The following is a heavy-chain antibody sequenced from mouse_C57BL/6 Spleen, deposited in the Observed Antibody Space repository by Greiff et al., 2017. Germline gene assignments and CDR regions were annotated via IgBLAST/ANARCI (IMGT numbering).Heavy chain of an antibody. CDR1: GYTFTEYT. J-gene: IGHJ3*01. V-gene: IGHV1-62-2*01. D-gene: IGHD2-14*01. CDR2: FYPGSGSI. CDR3: ARHEEGGFIGTPWFAY. Sequence: VQLVESGAELVKPGASVKLSCKTSGYTFTEYTIHWVKQRSGQGLEWIGWFYPGSGSIKYNEKFKDKATLTADKSSSTVYMELSRLTSEDSAVYFCARHEEGGFIGTPWFAYWGQGTLVTVSA.